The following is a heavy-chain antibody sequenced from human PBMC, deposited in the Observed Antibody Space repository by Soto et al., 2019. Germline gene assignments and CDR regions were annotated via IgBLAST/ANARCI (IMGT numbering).Heavy chain of an antibody. CDR3: TRDPATVTSYFDY. J-gene: IGHJ4*02. V-gene: IGHV3-33*01. Sequence: QVQLVESGGGVVQSGRSLRLSCVVSGFTFSRYGFHWVRQAPGKGLEWVAVIWYDGSKKYYADSVKGRFTISRDDSQSTLYLQMNSLRAEDTAVYYCTRDPATVTSYFDYWGQGTLVTVSP. D-gene: IGHD4-17*01. CDR2: IWYDGSKK. CDR1: GFTFSRYG.